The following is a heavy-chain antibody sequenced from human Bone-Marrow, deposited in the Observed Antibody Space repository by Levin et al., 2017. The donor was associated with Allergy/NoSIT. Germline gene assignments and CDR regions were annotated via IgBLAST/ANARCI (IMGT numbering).Heavy chain of an antibody. D-gene: IGHD6-19*01. Sequence: LSLTCAASGFPFSSYAMHWVRQAPGKGLEWVAVISYDGSNKYYADSVKGRFTISRDNSKNTLYLQMNSLRAEDTAVYYCARSIAVAGHFDYWGQGTLVTVSS. CDR3: ARSIAVAGHFDY. CDR2: ISYDGSNK. V-gene: IGHV3-30-3*01. CDR1: GFPFSSYA. J-gene: IGHJ4*02.